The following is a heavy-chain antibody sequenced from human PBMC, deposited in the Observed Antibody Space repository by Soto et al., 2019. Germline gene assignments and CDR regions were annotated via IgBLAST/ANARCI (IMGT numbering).Heavy chain of an antibody. CDR2: IYYSGST. V-gene: IGHV4-59*01. CDR3: ARDHCSSTSRVGYDAFDI. D-gene: IGHD2-2*01. J-gene: IGHJ3*02. Sequence: QVQLQESGPGLVKPSETLSLTCTVSGGSISSYYWSWIRQPPGKGLEWIGYIYYSGSTNYNPSLKSRVTISVDTSKNQFSLKLSSVTAADTAVYYCARDHCSSTSRVGYDAFDIWGQGTMVTVSS. CDR1: GGSISSYY.